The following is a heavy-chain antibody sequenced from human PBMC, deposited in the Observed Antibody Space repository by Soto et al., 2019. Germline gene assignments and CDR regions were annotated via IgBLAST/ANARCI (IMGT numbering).Heavy chain of an antibody. Sequence: QVQLVQSGGEVKKPGASVKLSCTASGYTFTSYGISWVRQAPGQGLEWMGWISAYNGKTNYAQNVQGRVTMTTDTATRTAYTALRSLRSDDTAVYYCARGGDVNYYHGMDVWGQGTTVTVSS. CDR1: GYTFTSYG. CDR3: ARGGDVNYYHGMDV. V-gene: IGHV1-18*01. D-gene: IGHD5-12*01. J-gene: IGHJ6*02. CDR2: ISAYNGKT.